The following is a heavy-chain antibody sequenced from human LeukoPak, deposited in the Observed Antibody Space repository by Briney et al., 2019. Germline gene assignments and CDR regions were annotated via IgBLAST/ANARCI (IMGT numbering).Heavy chain of an antibody. CDR1: GFTFSSYA. D-gene: IGHD1-26*01. V-gene: IGHV3-48*04. CDR3: ARLNPSELFDY. J-gene: IGHJ4*02. Sequence: GGSLRLSCAASGFTFSSYAMSWVRQAPGKGLEWVSYISSSGSTIYYADTVKGRFTISRDNAKNSLYLQVNSLRAEDTAVYYCARLNPSELFDYWGQGTLVTVSS. CDR2: ISSSGSTI.